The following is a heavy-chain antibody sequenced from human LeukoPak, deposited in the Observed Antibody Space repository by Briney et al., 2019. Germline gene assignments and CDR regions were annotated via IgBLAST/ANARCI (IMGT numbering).Heavy chain of an antibody. V-gene: IGHV4-59*01. Sequence: SETLSLTCTVSGGSISGFYWSWIRQPPGKGLEWNGYIYYSGSTNYSPSLKSRVTISVDTSKNQFSLKLRPVTAADTAVYYCARGVVIAPQTFDYWGQGTLVTVSS. CDR1: GGSISGFY. CDR2: IYYSGST. D-gene: IGHD2-21*01. J-gene: IGHJ4*02. CDR3: ARGVVIAPQTFDY.